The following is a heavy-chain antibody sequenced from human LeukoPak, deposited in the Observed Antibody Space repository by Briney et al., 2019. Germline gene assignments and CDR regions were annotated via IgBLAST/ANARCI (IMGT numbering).Heavy chain of an antibody. V-gene: IGHV4-30-4*08. J-gene: IGHJ6*02. CDR1: GGSISSYY. CDR3: ARVFSSSVDYYYYGMDV. Sequence: SETLSLTCTVSGGSISSYYWSWIRQPPGKGLEWIGYIYYSGSTYYNPSPKSRVTISVDTSKNQFSLKLSSVTAADTAVYYCARVFSSSVDYYYYGMDVWGQGTTVTVSS. CDR2: IYYSGST. D-gene: IGHD6-6*01.